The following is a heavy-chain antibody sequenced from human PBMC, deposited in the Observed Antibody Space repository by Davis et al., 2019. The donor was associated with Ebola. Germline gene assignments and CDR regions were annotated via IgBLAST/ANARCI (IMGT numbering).Heavy chain of an antibody. CDR1: PRTFSTSD. CDR2: IIPMVGTA. V-gene: IGHV1-69*04. Sequence: AASLTVSCNASPRTFSTSDINWVRQAPRQGLEWMARIIPMVGTATYAQKFQGRVTITADKSTSTAYMEMSGLRSEDTAVYYCARDLGRYDDHGGQGTLVTVSS. D-gene: IGHD1-26*01. CDR3: ARDLGRYDDH. J-gene: IGHJ4*02.